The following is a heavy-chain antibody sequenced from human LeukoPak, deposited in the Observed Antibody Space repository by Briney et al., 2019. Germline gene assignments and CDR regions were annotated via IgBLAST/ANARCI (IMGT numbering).Heavy chain of an antibody. J-gene: IGHJ4*02. D-gene: IGHD6-19*01. Sequence: PSETLSLTCAVSGYSISSGYYWGWIRQPPGKGLEWIGSIYHSGSTYYNPSLKSRVTISVDTSKNQFSLKLSPVTAADTAVYYCANLAVHDYWGQGTLVTVSS. CDR2: IYHSGST. CDR3: ANLAVHDY. V-gene: IGHV4-38-2*01. CDR1: GYSISSGYY.